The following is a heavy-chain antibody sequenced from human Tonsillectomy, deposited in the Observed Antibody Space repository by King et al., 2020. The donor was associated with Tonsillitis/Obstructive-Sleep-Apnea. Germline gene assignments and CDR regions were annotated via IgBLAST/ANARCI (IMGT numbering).Heavy chain of an antibody. CDR3: ARGGWAGTTSFKLAYYYYYMDV. D-gene: IGHD1-7*01. V-gene: IGHV3-30*04. Sequence: VQLVESGGGVVQPGRSLRLSCAASGFTFSSYAMHWVRQAPGKGLEWVAVISYDGSNKYYADSVKGRFTISRDNSKNTLYLQMNSLRAEDTAVYYCARGGWAGTTSFKLAYYYYYMDVWGKGTTVTVSS. J-gene: IGHJ6*03. CDR2: ISYDGSNK. CDR1: GFTFSSYA.